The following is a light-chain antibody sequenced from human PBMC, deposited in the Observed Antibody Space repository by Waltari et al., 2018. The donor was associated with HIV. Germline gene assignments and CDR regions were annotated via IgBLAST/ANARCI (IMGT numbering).Light chain of an antibody. V-gene: IGKV3-11*01. J-gene: IGKJ5*01. CDR2: DAT. Sequence: EIVLTQSPATLSLSLGERATLSCRASHSISTYLAWYQQKPGQAPRLLIYDATNRASSIPTRFSGSGSGTDFTLTISSLEPEDSAVYYCQQRSNWITFGQGTRLEIK. CDR3: QQRSNWIT. CDR1: HSISTY.